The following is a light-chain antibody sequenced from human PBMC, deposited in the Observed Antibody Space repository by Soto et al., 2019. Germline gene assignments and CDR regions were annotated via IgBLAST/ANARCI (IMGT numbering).Light chain of an antibody. V-gene: IGKV1-39*01. CDR1: QSINIY. J-gene: IGKJ4*01. CDR2: DAS. Sequence: DIQMTQSPSSLSASVGDRVTIACRASQSINIYLSWYQQEPGKAPKLLMYDASSLQSGVPSRFSRSGSGTHFTLTISSLQREDFATYYCQQNYRTPLTFGGGTKVEIK. CDR3: QQNYRTPLT.